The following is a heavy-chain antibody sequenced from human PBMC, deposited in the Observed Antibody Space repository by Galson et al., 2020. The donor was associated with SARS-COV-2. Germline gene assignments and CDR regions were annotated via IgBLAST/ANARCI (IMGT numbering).Heavy chain of an antibody. Sequence: GGSLRLSCAASGFTFSSYGMHWVRQAQGKGLEWVAVISCDGSNKYYADSVKGRFTISRDNSKNTLYLQMNSLRAEDTAVYYCAKNGDTAMVNVDYWGQGTLVTVSS. J-gene: IGHJ4*02. CDR1: GFTFSSYG. V-gene: IGHV3-30*18. CDR2: ISCDGSNK. CDR3: AKNGDTAMVNVDY. D-gene: IGHD5-18*01.